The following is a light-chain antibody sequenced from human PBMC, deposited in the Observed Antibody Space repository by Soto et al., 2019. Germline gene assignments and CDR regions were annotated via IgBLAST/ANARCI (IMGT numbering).Light chain of an antibody. CDR2: GNS. V-gene: IGLV1-40*01. CDR3: QSYDSSLSAL. CDR1: SSNIGAGYD. Sequence: QSVLTQPPSVSGAPGQRVTISCTGSSSNIGAGYDVHWYQQLPGTAPKLLIYGNSNRPSGVPDRFSGSKSGTSASLAITGIQAEDEAHYYCQSYDSSLSALFGGGTKLTVL. J-gene: IGLJ2*01.